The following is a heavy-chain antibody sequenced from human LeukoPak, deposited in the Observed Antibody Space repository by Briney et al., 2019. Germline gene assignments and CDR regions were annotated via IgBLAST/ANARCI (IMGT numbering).Heavy chain of an antibody. CDR2: IYNRGST. Sequence: NPSATLSRTCTVSGGSVSSNGYFGNWIRQPPGKGREWIGYIYNRGSTNYNPSLKSRVTISVDTSNNQFSLKLTSVTAADTAVYFCAVLQSHRPLDYWGQGTLVTVSS. CDR3: AVLQSHRPLDY. D-gene: IGHD2/OR15-2a*01. V-gene: IGHV4-61*08. CDR1: GGSVSSNGYF. J-gene: IGHJ4*02.